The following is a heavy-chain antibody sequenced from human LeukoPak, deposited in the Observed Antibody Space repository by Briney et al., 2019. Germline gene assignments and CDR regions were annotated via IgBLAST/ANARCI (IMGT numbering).Heavy chain of an antibody. CDR3: ARVGYTGGSCLSYNYYAMDV. CDR1: GFTFNTYG. D-gene: IGHD2-15*01. J-gene: IGHJ6*02. CDR2: IWYDGSDK. Sequence: GGSLRLSCAASGFTFNTYGMNWVRQAPGKGLEWMALIWYDGSDKYYADSVKGRFTISRDNSKNTVYLQVNTLRAEDTAVYYCARVGYTGGSCLSYNYYAMDVWGQGTTVTVSS. V-gene: IGHV3-33*01.